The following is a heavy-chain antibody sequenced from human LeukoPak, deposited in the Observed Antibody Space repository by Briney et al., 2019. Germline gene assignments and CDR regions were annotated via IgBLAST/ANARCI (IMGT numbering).Heavy chain of an antibody. CDR3: ARDSTVTTHVSRPFDY. J-gene: IGHJ4*02. Sequence: GASVKVSCKASGYTFTSYGISWVRQAPGQGLEWMGWSSAYNGNTNYAQKLQGRVTMTTDTSTSTAYMELRSLRSDDTAVYYCARDSTVTTHVSRPFDYWGQGTLVTVSS. D-gene: IGHD4-17*01. CDR2: SSAYNGNT. CDR1: GYTFTSYG. V-gene: IGHV1-18*01.